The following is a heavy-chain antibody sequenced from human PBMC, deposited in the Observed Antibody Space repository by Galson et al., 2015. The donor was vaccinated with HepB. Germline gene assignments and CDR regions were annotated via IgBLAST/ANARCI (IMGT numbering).Heavy chain of an antibody. CDR2: ISGSGGST. CDR3: AKFITIVGVVSGGGMDV. V-gene: IGHV3-23*01. Sequence: SLRLSCAASGFTFSSYAMSWVRQAPGKGLEWVSAISGSGGSTYYADSVKGRFTISRDNSKNTLYLQMNSLRAEDTAVYYCAKFITIVGVVSGGGMDVWGQGTTVTVSS. CDR1: GFTFSSYA. D-gene: IGHD3-3*01. J-gene: IGHJ6*02.